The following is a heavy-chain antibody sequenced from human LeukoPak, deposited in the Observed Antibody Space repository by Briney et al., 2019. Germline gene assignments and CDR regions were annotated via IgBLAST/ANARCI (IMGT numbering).Heavy chain of an antibody. J-gene: IGHJ6*02. Sequence: SETLSLTCTVSGVSISSGDYYWSWIRQPPGKGLEWIGYITYSGNTYYYPALNSRVTVSLDTSKTQFSLKLSSVTAADSAVYYCARIAYDALDSYYYGMDVWGQGTTVTVSS. CDR2: ITYSGNT. CDR3: ARIAYDALDSYYYGMDV. CDR1: GVSISSGDYY. V-gene: IGHV4-30-4*01. D-gene: IGHD3-3*01.